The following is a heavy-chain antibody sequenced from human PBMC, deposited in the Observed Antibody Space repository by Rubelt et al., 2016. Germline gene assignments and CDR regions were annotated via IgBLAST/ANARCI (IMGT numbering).Heavy chain of an antibody. J-gene: IGHJ3*02. CDR3: ASLAGATPGRDAFDI. V-gene: IGHV2-5*02. Sequence: ITLKESGPTLVKPTQTLTLTCTSSGFSLSTSGVGVGWIRQPPGKALEWLALIYWADDKRYSPSLKSRITISQDTSKNQVVLTMTNMDPLDTATYYCASLAGATPGRDAFDIWGQGTMVTVSS. CDR2: IYWADDK. CDR1: GFSLSTSGVG. D-gene: IGHD6-25*01.